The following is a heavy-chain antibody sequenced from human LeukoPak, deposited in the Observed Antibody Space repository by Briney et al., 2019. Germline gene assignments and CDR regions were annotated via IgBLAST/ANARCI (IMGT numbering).Heavy chain of an antibody. D-gene: IGHD4-17*01. V-gene: IGHV1-18*01. CDR1: GYTFTSYG. CDR3: ARALIPLRLGDYGY. J-gene: IGHJ4*02. Sequence: ASVKVSCKASGYTFTSYGISWVRQAPGQGLEWMGWISAYNGNTNYAQKLQGRVTMTTDTSTSTAYMELRSLRSDDTAVYYCARALIPLRLGDYGYWGQGTLVTVSS. CDR2: ISAYNGNT.